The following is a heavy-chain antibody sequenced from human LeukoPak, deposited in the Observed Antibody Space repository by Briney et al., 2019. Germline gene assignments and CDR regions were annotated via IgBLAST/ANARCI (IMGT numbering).Heavy chain of an antibody. CDR3: ARGGAPLAVAGNYFDY. CDR1: GGSFSGYY. CDR2: INHSGST. J-gene: IGHJ4*02. D-gene: IGHD6-19*01. Sequence: SETLSLTCAVYGGSFSGYYWSWIRQPPGKGLEWIGEINHSGSTNYNPSLKSRVTISVDSSKNQFSLKLSSVTAADTAVYYCARGGAPLAVAGNYFDYWGQGTLVTVSS. V-gene: IGHV4-34*01.